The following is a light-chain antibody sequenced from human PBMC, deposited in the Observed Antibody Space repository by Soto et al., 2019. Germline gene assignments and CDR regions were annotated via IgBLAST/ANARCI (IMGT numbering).Light chain of an antibody. CDR1: NSNIGGNT. V-gene: IGLV1-44*01. CDR3: AAWDDSMSAWV. J-gene: IGLJ3*02. Sequence: QSVVTQPPSASGTPGQRVTISCSGSNSNIGGNTVIWYQQLPGTAPKLLIYSNHKQPSGVPDRISGSKSGTSASLAISGLQSEDEADYYCAAWDDSMSAWVFGGGTKLTVL. CDR2: SNH.